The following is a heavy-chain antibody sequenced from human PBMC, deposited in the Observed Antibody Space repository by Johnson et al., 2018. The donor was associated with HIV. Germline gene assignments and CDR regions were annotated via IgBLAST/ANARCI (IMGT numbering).Heavy chain of an antibody. V-gene: IGHV3-7*01. CDR3: ATSTASDALDI. D-gene: IGHD1-1*01. Sequence: VPLVESGGGVVRPGGSLRLSCAASGFTVSSNCMSWVRQAPGTGLEWVANIKQDGSEKYYVDSVKGRFTISRDNAKNSLYLQMNSLRAEDTAVYYCATSTASDALDIWGQGTMVTVSS. CDR1: GFTVSSNC. J-gene: IGHJ3*02. CDR2: IKQDGSEK.